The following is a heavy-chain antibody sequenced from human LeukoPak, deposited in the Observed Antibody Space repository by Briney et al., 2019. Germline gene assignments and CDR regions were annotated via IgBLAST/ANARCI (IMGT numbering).Heavy chain of an antibody. CDR1: GYTFTSYD. Sequence: ASVKVSCKASGYTFTSYDINWVRQAPGQGLEWMGWMNPNSGNTGYAQTFQGRVTITRNTSISTVYMELSSLRSEDTAVYYCARVGGGTMVRGVIEYYYYYMDVWGKGTTVTVSS. CDR2: MNPNSGNT. J-gene: IGHJ6*03. V-gene: IGHV1-8*03. D-gene: IGHD3-10*01. CDR3: ARVGGGTMVRGVIEYYYYYMDV.